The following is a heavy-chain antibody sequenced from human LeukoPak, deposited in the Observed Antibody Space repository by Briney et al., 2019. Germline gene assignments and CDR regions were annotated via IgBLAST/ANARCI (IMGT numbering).Heavy chain of an antibody. D-gene: IGHD3-9*01. CDR2: INPNSGGT. CDR1: GYTFTGYY. Sequence: ASVKVSCKASGYTFTGYYMHWVRQAPGQGLEWMGRINPNSGGTNYAQKFQGRVTMTRDTSISTACMELSRLRSDDTAVYYCAREEQYYDILTGYYSYYYYYMDVWGKGTTVTVSS. J-gene: IGHJ6*03. CDR3: AREEQYYDILTGYYSYYYYYMDV. V-gene: IGHV1-2*06.